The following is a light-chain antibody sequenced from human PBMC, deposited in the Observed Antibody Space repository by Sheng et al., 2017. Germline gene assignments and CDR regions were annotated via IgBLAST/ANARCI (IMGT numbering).Light chain of an antibody. CDR2: YDI. J-gene: IGLJ3*02. V-gene: IGLV3-21*04. CDR1: NLGSKT. CDR3: QVWDSDSEHV. Sequence: SYVLTQPPSVSVAPGNTARMTCGGNNLGSKTVHWYQRKPGQAPRLVISYDIDRPSGIPERFSGFTSGNTATLTISRVAAGDEADYYCQVWDSDSEHVFGGGTRLTVL.